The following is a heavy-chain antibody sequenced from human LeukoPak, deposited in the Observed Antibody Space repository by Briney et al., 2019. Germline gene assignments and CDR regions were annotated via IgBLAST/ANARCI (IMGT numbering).Heavy chain of an antibody. V-gene: IGHV1-2*02. CDR2: INPNSGGT. CDR3: ARAESRIAARRGVSGY. D-gene: IGHD6-6*01. CDR1: GYTFTGYY. Sequence: ASVKVSCKASGYTFTGYYMHWVRQAPGQGLEWMGWINPNSGGTNYAQKFQGRVTMTRDTSISTAYMELSRLRSDDTAVYYCARAESRIAARRGVSGYWGQGTLGTVSS. J-gene: IGHJ4*02.